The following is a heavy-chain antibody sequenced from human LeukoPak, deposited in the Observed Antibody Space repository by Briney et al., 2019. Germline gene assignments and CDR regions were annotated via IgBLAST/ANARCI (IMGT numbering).Heavy chain of an antibody. D-gene: IGHD3-22*01. Sequence: ASVKVSCKASGYSFTSYYMHWVRQAPGQGLEWMGIINPSGGSTSYAQKFQGRVTMTRDTSTSTVYMELSSLKSEDTAVYYCARDMYYYDSSGYYYGWSAFDIWGQGTMVTVSS. CDR1: GYSFTSYY. V-gene: IGHV1-46*01. J-gene: IGHJ3*02. CDR2: INPSGGST. CDR3: ARDMYYYDSSGYYYGWSAFDI.